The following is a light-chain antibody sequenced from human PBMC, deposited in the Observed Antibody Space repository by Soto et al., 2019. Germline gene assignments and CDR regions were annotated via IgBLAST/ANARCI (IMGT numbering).Light chain of an antibody. Sequence: DIQMTQSPSSLSASVGDRLSITCRASQSIRTSLNWYQQRPGKAPNLLIYSASTLQSGVPSRFNGSGSGTDFTLTINGLQPEDSATYYCQHSSAFGQGTK. V-gene: IGKV1-39*01. CDR1: QSIRTS. CDR2: SAS. CDR3: QHSSA. J-gene: IGKJ2*01.